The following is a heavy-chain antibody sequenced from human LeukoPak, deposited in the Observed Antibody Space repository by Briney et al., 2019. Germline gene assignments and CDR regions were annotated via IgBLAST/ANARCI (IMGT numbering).Heavy chain of an antibody. Sequence: PSETLSLTCAVYLDSFSGYSWSWIRQPPGKGLEWIGFVYYTGSTNYSPSLKSRVTISVDTSKNQFSLKLRSVTAADTAVYYCARISSSNWYNERGAFDVWGQGTMVTVSS. CDR2: VYYTGST. CDR1: LDSFSGYS. D-gene: IGHD6-13*01. CDR3: ARISSSNWYNERGAFDV. V-gene: IGHV4-59*01. J-gene: IGHJ3*01.